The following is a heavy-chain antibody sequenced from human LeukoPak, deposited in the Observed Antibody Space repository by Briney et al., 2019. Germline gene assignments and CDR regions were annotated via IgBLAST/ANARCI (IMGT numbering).Heavy chain of an antibody. J-gene: IGHJ5*02. V-gene: IGHV1-18*01. CDR2: ISAYNGNT. Sequence: ASVKVSCKASGYTFTSHGISWVRQAPGQGLEWMGWISAYNGNTNYAQKLQDRVIMTTDTSTSTAYMELMGLRSDDTAVYYCARDGWQLSNWFDPRGQGTLVTVSS. CDR1: GYTFTSHG. D-gene: IGHD6-13*01. CDR3: ARDGWQLSNWFDP.